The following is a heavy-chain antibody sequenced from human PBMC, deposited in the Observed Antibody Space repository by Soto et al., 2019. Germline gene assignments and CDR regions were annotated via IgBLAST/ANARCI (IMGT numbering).Heavy chain of an antibody. Sequence: GGSLRLSCAASGFTFSSYGMHWVRQAPGKGLEWVAVISYDGSNKYYADSVKGRFTISRDNSKNTLYLQMNSLRAEDTAVYYCAKSEGPPDNWNDVGGYWGQGTLVTVSS. CDR2: ISYDGSNK. V-gene: IGHV3-30*18. CDR3: AKSEGPPDNWNDVGGY. CDR1: GFTFSSYG. J-gene: IGHJ4*02. D-gene: IGHD1-20*01.